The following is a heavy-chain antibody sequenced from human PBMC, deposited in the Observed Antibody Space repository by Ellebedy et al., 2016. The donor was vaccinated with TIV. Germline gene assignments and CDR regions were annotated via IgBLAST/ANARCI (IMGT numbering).Heavy chain of an antibody. CDR2: VSPYDGNT. CDR1: GYTLMSYG. Sequence: AASVKVTCKASGYTLMSYGICWVRQAPGQGLEWMGWVSPYDGNTNYAQKLQGRVTMTTDTSTSTAYMELRSLRSDDTAVYYCARVGLEFGELLISDYYFDYWGQGTLVTVSS. V-gene: IGHV1-18*01. CDR3: ARVGLEFGELLISDYYFDY. D-gene: IGHD3-10*01. J-gene: IGHJ4*02.